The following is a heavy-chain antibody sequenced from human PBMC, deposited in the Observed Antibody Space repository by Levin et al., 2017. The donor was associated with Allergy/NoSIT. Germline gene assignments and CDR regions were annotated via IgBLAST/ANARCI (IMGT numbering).Heavy chain of an antibody. CDR1: GFTFSNYA. V-gene: IGHV3-23*01. CDR2: IHGSGGDT. D-gene: IGHD4-17*01. Sequence: RSGGSLRLSCAASGFTFSNYAMTWVRQTPGKGLEWVSAIHGSGGDTYYAGSVRGRFTISRDNSKNTLYLQMNSLRAEDTAVYYCARVTRGYGDYDFWGQGTPVTVSS. CDR3: ARVTRGYGDYDF. J-gene: IGHJ4*02.